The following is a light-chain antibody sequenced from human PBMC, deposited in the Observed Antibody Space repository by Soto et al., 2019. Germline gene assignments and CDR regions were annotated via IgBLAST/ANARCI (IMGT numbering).Light chain of an antibody. V-gene: IGLV2-14*03. J-gene: IGLJ7*01. CDR2: DVT. CDR3: SSYTSSSTPFV. CDR1: SSDVGGYNY. Sequence: QSALTQPASVSGSPGQSITISCTGTSSDVGGYNYVSWYQQHPGKAPKLIIYDVTNRPSGVSDRFSGSKSGNTAPLTISGLQAEDGTDYYCSSYTSSSTPFVFGTGTQLTVL.